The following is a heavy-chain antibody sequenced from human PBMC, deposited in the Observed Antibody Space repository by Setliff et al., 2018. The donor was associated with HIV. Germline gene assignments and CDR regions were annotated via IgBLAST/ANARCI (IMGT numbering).Heavy chain of an antibody. J-gene: IGHJ4*02. CDR1: GGSISSSSYY. CDR2: IYYSGST. D-gene: IGHD6-19*01. V-gene: IGHV4-39*07. CDR3: ARDKGGGTVVAGIDY. Sequence: SETLSLTCTVSGGSISSSSYYWGWIRQPPGKGLEWIGSIYYSGSTNYNPSLKSRVTISVDKSKNQFSLKLSSVTAADTAVYYCARDKGGGTVVAGIDYWGQGTLVTVSS.